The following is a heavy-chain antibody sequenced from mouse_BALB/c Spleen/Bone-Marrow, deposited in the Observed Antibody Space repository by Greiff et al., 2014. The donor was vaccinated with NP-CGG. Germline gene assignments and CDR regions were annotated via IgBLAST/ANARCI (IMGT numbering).Heavy chain of an antibody. CDR1: GYTFTSYY. Sequence: QVQLKESGPELVKPGASVKMSCKASGYTFTSYYIHWVKQRPGQGLEWIGWIYPGDGSTKYNEKFKGKTTLTADKSSSTAYMLLSSLTSGDSAIYFCARKENWAYAMDYWGQGTSVTVSS. D-gene: IGHD4-1*01. J-gene: IGHJ4*01. CDR3: ARKENWAYAMDY. CDR2: IYPGDGST. V-gene: IGHV1S56*01.